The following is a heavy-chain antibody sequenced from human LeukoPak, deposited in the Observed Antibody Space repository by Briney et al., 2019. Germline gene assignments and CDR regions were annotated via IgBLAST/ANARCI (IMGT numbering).Heavy chain of an antibody. Sequence: GGSLRLSCAASGFTVSSNYMSWVCQAPGKGLEWVSVIYSGGSTYYADSVKGRFTISRDNSKNTLYLQMNSLRAEDTAVYYCARRGSSWYYYYMDVWGKGTTVTVSS. CDR2: IYSGGST. CDR3: ARRGSSWYYYYMDV. J-gene: IGHJ6*03. V-gene: IGHV3-66*02. CDR1: GFTVSSNY. D-gene: IGHD6-13*01.